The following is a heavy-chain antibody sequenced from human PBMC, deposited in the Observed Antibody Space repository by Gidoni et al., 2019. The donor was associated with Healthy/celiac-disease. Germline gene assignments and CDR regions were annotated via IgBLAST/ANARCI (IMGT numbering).Heavy chain of an antibody. V-gene: IGHV3-13*01. CDR3: ARSIAAAWSSYGMDV. D-gene: IGHD6-13*01. Sequence: EVQLVESGGGLVQPGGSLRLSCAASGFPFSSYDMHWVRQATGKGLEWFSASGTAGDTYYPGSVKGRFTISRENAKHSLYLQMNSLRAGDTAVYYCARSIAAAWSSYGMDVWGQGTTVTVSS. CDR2: SGTAGDT. J-gene: IGHJ6*02. CDR1: GFPFSSYD.